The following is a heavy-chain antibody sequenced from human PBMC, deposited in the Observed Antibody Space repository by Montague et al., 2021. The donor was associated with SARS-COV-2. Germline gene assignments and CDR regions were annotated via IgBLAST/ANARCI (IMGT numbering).Heavy chain of an antibody. J-gene: IGHJ3*02. CDR2: TYYRSKWDS. D-gene: IGHD3-9*01. CDR1: GDSVSSKSVA. V-gene: IGHV6-1*01. CDR3: ASSGITLTGLDAFDI. Sequence: CAISGDSVSSKSVAWNWIRQSPSRGLEWLGGTYYRSKWDSAYAESVKRRLVITPDTSKNQVSLQLNSVIPEDTAVYLCASSGITLTGLDAFDIWGQGTMVTVSS.